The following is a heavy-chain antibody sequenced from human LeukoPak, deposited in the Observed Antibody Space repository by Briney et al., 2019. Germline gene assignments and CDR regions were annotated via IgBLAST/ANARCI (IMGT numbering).Heavy chain of an antibody. J-gene: IGHJ3*02. CDR3: ARGDTMISQHAFDI. CDR1: GGSISSYY. V-gene: IGHV4-59*12. D-gene: IGHD3-22*01. CDR2: IYYSGST. Sequence: SETLSLTCTVSGGSISSYYWSWIRQPPGKGLEWIGYIYYSGSTNYNPSLKSRVTISVDRSKNQFSLKLSSVTAADTAVYYCARGDTMISQHAFDIWGQGTMVTVSS.